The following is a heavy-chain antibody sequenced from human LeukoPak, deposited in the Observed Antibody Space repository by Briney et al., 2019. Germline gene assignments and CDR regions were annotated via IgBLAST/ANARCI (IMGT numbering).Heavy chain of an antibody. CDR2: IYSGGNT. V-gene: IGHV3-53*01. J-gene: IGHJ3*02. CDR3: AREKNSDDAFDI. Sequence: GGSLRLSCAASGFTVSTNYMSWVPQAPGKGLEWVSTIYSGGNTYYSDSVKGRFTISRDNSKNTVYLQMNSLRAEDTAVYYCAREKNSDDAFDIWGQGTMVTVSS. D-gene: IGHD1/OR15-1a*01. CDR1: GFTVSTNY.